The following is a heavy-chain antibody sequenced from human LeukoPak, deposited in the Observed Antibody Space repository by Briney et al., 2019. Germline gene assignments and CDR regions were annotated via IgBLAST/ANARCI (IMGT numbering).Heavy chain of an antibody. CDR2: IYPGDSDT. CDR3: ARVIVGAIHAFDV. Sequence: PGESLKISCKGSGYSFSTYWIGWVRQMPGKGLEWMGIIYPGDSDTAYNPSFQGQVTISADKSISTAYLRWSSLKASDTAMYNCARVIVGAIHAFDVWGQGTMVTVSS. V-gene: IGHV5-51*01. J-gene: IGHJ3*01. D-gene: IGHD1-26*01. CDR1: GYSFSTYW.